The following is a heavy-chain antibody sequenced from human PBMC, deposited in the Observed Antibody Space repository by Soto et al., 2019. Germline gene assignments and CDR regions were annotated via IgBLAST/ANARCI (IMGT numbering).Heavy chain of an antibody. CDR2: INHSGST. J-gene: IGHJ6*02. CDR3: ARGFYMVVTAIAGSLGNYYYYGMDV. D-gene: IGHD2-21*02. CDR1: GGSFSGYY. Sequence: PSETLSLTCAVYGGSFSGYYWSWIRQPPGKGLEWIGEINHSGSTNYNPSLKSRVTISVDTSKNQFSLKLSSVTAADTAVYYCARGFYMVVTAIAGSLGNYYYYGMDVWGQGNPGHRLL. V-gene: IGHV4-34*01.